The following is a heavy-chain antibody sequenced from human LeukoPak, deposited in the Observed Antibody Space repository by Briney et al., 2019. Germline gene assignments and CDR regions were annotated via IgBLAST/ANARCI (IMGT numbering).Heavy chain of an antibody. J-gene: IGHJ4*02. V-gene: IGHV3-73*01. D-gene: IGHD1-1*01. CDR2: IRSKANSYAT. Sequence: GGSLRLSCAASGFTFSSYAMHWVRQAPGKGLEWVGRIRSKANSYATAYAASVKGRFTISRDDSKNTAYLQMNSLKTEDTAVYYCTRLTTGDYWGQGTLVTVSS. CDR3: TRLTTGDY. CDR1: GFTFSSYA.